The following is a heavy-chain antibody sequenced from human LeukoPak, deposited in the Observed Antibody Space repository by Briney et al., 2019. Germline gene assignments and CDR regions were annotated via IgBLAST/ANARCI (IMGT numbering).Heavy chain of an antibody. J-gene: IGHJ4*02. CDR3: AKVVVGGSGCFDY. V-gene: IGHV3-23*01. D-gene: IGHD3-22*01. Sequence: GGSLRLSCAASGFTFSSSAMSWVRQAPGKGLEWVSAISNNGGYTYYADSVQGRFTISRDNSKNTLYLQMNSLRAEDTAVYYCAKVVVGGSGCFDYWGQGTLVTVSS. CDR2: ISNNGGYT. CDR1: GFTFSSSA.